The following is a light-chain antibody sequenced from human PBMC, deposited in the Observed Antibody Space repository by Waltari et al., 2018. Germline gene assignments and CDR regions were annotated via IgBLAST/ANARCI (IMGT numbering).Light chain of an antibody. V-gene: IGLV4-69*01. CDR1: SGHSSYA. CDR3: QTWGTGIHVV. Sequence: QLVLTQSPSASASLGASVKLTCTLSSGHSSYAIAWHQQQPEKGPRYLMKLNSDGSHSKGDGIPDRFSGSSSGAERYLPISSLQSEDEADCYCQTWGTGIHVVFGGGTKLTVL. J-gene: IGLJ2*01. CDR2: LNSDGSH.